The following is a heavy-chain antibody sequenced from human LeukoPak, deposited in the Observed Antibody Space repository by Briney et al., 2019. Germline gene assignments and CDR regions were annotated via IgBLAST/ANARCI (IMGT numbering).Heavy chain of an antibody. D-gene: IGHD6-19*01. V-gene: IGHV3-21*01. Sequence: PGGSLRLSCAASGFTFSSYSMSWVRQAPGKGLEWVSSISSSSSYIYYADSVKGRFTISRDNAKNSLYLQMNSLRAEDAAVYYCAREGNPYSSGWPPRYYYYYGMDVWGQGTTVTVSS. J-gene: IGHJ6*02. CDR3: AREGNPYSSGWPPRYYYYYGMDV. CDR2: ISSSSSYI. CDR1: GFTFSSYS.